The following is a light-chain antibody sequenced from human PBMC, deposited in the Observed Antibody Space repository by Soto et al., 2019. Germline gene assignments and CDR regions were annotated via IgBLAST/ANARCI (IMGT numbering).Light chain of an antibody. CDR3: QQYNNWPLT. CDR2: GAS. CDR1: QSISSY. V-gene: IGKV3-15*01. Sequence: MTQSPSSLSASVGDRVTITCRASQSISSYLNWYQQKPGQAPRLLIYGASTRATGISARFSGSGSGTEFTLTISSLQSEDFAVYYCQQYNNWPLTFGGGTKVEIK. J-gene: IGKJ4*01.